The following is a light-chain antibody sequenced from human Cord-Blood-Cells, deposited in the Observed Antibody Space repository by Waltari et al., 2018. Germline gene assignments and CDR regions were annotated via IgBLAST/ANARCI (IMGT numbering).Light chain of an antibody. CDR2: GAS. Sequence: EIVLTQSPGTLSLSPGERATLSCRASQSVSSSYLAWYQQKPGQAPRLLIYGASSRATGIPDRFSGRGSGTDFTLTISILEPEDFAVYYCQQYGSSPWTFGQGTKVEIK. J-gene: IGKJ1*01. CDR1: QSVSSSY. V-gene: IGKV3-20*01. CDR3: QQYGSSPWT.